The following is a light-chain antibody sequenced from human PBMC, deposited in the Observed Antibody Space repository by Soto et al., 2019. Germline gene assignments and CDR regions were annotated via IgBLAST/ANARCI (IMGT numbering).Light chain of an antibody. Sequence: QSVLTQPPSVSGAPGQRVTISCTGSSSNIGAGYDVHWYQQLPGTAPKLLIYINNNRPSGVPDRFSGSKSGTSASLAITGLQAEDEADYYCQSYDNSLSGLHVFGTGTKLTVL. V-gene: IGLV1-40*01. CDR3: QSYDNSLSGLHV. CDR2: INN. CDR1: SSNIGAGYD. J-gene: IGLJ1*01.